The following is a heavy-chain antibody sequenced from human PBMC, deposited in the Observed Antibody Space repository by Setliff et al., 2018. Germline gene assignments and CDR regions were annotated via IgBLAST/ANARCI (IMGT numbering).Heavy chain of an antibody. J-gene: IGHJ4*02. V-gene: IGHV4-34*01. CDR3: ARGVTFTSNLDY. D-gene: IGHD3-16*01. Sequence: SDTLSLTCAVYGGSFSGYYWSWIRQPPGKGLEWIGEINHSGSTNYNPSLKSRVTISVDTSKNQFSLKLSSVTAADTAVYYCARGVTFTSNLDYWGPGNLVTVSS. CDR1: GGSFSGYY. CDR2: INHSGST.